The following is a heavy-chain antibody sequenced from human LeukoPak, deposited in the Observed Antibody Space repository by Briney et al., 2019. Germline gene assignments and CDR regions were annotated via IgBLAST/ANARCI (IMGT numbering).Heavy chain of an antibody. D-gene: IGHD5-12*01. Sequence: GGSLRLSCAASGFTLSTHAMSWVRQAPGKGLECVSTISGSGSSTYYADSVKGRFTISRDNSENTLYLQMNSLRAEDTALYYCAKDRSGYDYYGQYYFDYWGQGTLVTVSS. V-gene: IGHV3-23*01. CDR3: AKDRSGYDYYGQYYFDY. J-gene: IGHJ4*02. CDR2: ISGSGSST. CDR1: GFTLSTHA.